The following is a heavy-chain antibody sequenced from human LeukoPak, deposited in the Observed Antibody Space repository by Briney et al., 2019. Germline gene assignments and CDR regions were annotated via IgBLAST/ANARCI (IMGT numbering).Heavy chain of an antibody. D-gene: IGHD6-6*01. J-gene: IGHJ5*02. CDR1: GFTFSSYW. V-gene: IGHV3-74*01. CDR2: INSDGSST. CDR3: ARDRLPWSIAASFDP. Sequence: GGSLRLSCAASGFTFSSYWMHWVRQAPGKGLVWVSRINSDGSSTSYADSVKGRFTISRDNAKNTLYLQMNSLRAEDTAVYYCARDRLPWSIAASFDPCGQGTLVTVSS.